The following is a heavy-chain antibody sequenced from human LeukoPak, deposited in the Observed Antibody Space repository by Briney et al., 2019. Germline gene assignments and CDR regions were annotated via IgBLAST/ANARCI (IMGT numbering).Heavy chain of an antibody. V-gene: IGHV4-39*07. CDR3: ARVLDEVTDP. Sequence: SETLSLTCTVSGGSISSSSYYWGWIRQPPGKGLEWIGSIYYSGSTYYNPSLKSRVTISVDTSKNQFSLKLSSVTAADTAVYYCARVLDEVTDPWGQGTLVTVSS. J-gene: IGHJ5*02. CDR2: IYYSGST. CDR1: GGSISSSSYY. D-gene: IGHD4-23*01.